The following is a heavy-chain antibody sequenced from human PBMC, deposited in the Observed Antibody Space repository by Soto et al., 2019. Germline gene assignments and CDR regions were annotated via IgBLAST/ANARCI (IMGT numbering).Heavy chain of an antibody. V-gene: IGHV4-4*02. CDR3: GRLEGLATISYYFDY. J-gene: IGHJ4*02. Sequence: SETLSLTCAVSGGSISSSNWWSWVRQPPGKGLEWIGEIYHSGSTNYNPSLESRVTISVDKSKNQFSLKLMSLSAADTAVYYCGRLEGLATISYYFDYWGRGALVTVSS. CDR1: GGSISSSNW. D-gene: IGHD3-9*01. CDR2: IYHSGST.